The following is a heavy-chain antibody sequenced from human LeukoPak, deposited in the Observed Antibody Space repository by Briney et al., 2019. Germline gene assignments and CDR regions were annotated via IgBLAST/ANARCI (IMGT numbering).Heavy chain of an antibody. J-gene: IGHJ4*02. Sequence: GGSLRLSCAASGFTFDDYAMHWVRQAPGKGLEWVSLISWDGGSTYYADSVKGRFTISRDNSKNSLYLQMNSLRAEDTALYYCAKPRDGYRGEFDYWGQGTLVTVSS. D-gene: IGHD5-24*01. V-gene: IGHV3-43D*03. CDR1: GFTFDDYA. CDR2: ISWDGGST. CDR3: AKPRDGYRGEFDY.